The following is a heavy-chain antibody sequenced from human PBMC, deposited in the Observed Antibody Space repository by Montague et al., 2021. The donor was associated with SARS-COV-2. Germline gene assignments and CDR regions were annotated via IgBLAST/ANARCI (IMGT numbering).Heavy chain of an antibody. J-gene: IGHJ4*02. CDR3: ARWDPQIRTLFGFRGKSANDY. CDR1: GESFSGYY. CDR2: INDGGTT. V-gene: IGHV4-34*01. Sequence: SETLSLTCAVYGESFSGYYWTWVRQSPGRGLEWITEINDGGTTNSIWALKSRVTISVDTSKNQFSLKLSSVTVADTAMYYCARWDPQIRTLFGFRGKSANDYWGQGTLVSVSS. D-gene: IGHD4-23*01.